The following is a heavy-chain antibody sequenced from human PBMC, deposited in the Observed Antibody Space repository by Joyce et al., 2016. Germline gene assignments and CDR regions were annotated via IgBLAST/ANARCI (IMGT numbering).Heavy chain of an antibody. CDR2: LGVGSGKA. J-gene: IGHJ3*01. V-gene: IGHV1-58*01. CDR1: GITFTNSA. D-gene: IGHD3-22*01. Sequence: QVQLVQSGPEVKKPGTSVKVSCRFSGITFTNSALQWVRQARGQRLEGLGWLGVGSGKANYTPTFQDRVTFTRDLSTSTAYMELNSLISEDTAVYYCAAVGPHLLYYDDTGGDAFDVWGQGTLVAVSS. CDR3: AAVGPHLLYYDDTGGDAFDV.